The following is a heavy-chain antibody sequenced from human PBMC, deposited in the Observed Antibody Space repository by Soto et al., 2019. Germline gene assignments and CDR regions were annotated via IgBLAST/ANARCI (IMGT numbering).Heavy chain of an antibody. CDR3: AKAVSWDFWSGYYPAD. V-gene: IGHV3-30*18. CDR1: GFTFSSYG. J-gene: IGHJ4*02. Sequence: PGGSLRLSCAASGFTFSSYGMHWVRQAPGKGLEWVAVIPYDGSNKYYADSVKGRFTISRDNSKNTLYLQMNSLRAEDTAVYYCAKAVSWDFWSGYYPADWGQGTLVTVSS. CDR2: IPYDGSNK. D-gene: IGHD3-3*01.